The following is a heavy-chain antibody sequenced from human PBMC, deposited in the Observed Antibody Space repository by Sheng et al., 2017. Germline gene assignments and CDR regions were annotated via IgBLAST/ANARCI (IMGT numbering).Heavy chain of an antibody. J-gene: IGHJ4*02. CDR3: AKGGGDPFEYYFDY. D-gene: IGHD4-17*01. CDR1: GFTFSSYD. Sequence: EVQLVESGGGLVQPGGTLRLSCAASGFTFSSYDMNWVRQAPGKGLEWVSAISGSGGSTYYADSVKGRLTISRDNSKNTLYLQMNSLRAEDTAIYYCAKGGGDPFEYYFDYWGQGTLVTVSS. CDR2: ISGSGGST. V-gene: IGHV3-23*04.